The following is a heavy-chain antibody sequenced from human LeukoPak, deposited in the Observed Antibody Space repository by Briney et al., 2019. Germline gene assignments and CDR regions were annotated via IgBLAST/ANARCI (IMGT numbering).Heavy chain of an antibody. CDR2: INHSGGT. D-gene: IGHD3-9*01. J-gene: IGHJ5*02. Sequence: KPSETLSLTCAVYGGSFSGYYWSWIRQPPGKGLEWIGEINHSGGTNYNPSLKSRVTISVDTSKNQFSLKLSSVTAADTAVYYCARSSGYDILTGYFGPWGQGTLVTVSS. CDR3: ARSSGYDILTGYFGP. V-gene: IGHV4-34*01. CDR1: GGSFSGYY.